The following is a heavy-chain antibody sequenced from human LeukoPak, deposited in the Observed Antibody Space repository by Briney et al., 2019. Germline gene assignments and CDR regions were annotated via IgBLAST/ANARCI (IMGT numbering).Heavy chain of an antibody. D-gene: IGHD6-6*01. V-gene: IGHV1-46*01. CDR3: AKIAARDTGEGY. Sequence: ASVKVSCKASGYTFTSNHIHWVRQAPGQGLEWMGVINPSGDSTSYAPNFQGRVTVTRDTSTSTVYMELSSLRSEDAAIYYCAKIAARDTGEGYWGQGTLVTVSS. CDR1: GYTFTSNH. J-gene: IGHJ4*02. CDR2: INPSGDST.